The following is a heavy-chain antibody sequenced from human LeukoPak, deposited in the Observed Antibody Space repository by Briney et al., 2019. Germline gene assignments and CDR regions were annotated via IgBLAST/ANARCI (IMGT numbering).Heavy chain of an antibody. J-gene: IGHJ4*02. CDR2: ISSGSITK. Sequence: GGSLRLSCEASGFTFSSYSMNWVRQAPGKGLEWISYISSGSITKYYADSVKGRFTISRDNAKRSLYLHTNSLRAEDTAVYYCAGDQSGYCSSSSCPYYFAYWGQGALVTVSS. D-gene: IGHD2-2*01. V-gene: IGHV3-48*01. CDR3: AGDQSGYCSSSSCPYYFAY. CDR1: GFTFSSYS.